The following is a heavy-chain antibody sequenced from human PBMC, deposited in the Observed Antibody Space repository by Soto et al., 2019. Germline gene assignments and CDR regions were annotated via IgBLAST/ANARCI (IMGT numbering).Heavy chain of an antibody. D-gene: IGHD4-17*01. J-gene: IGHJ4*02. CDR2: IYDSGTT. V-gene: IGHV4-4*09. CDR1: GGFITGYY. CDR3: ARRNNGGEGYFFDF. Sequence: PETLPLTCTVSGGFITGYYWRWIRLPPGKGLEWIGYIYDSGTTTYNAALKSRVSISAETSKNQFSLNLRSVTAADTAIYYCARRNNGGEGYFFDFWGQRVLVTVSS.